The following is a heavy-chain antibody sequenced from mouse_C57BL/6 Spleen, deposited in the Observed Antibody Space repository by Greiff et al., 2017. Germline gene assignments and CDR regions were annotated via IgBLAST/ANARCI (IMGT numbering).Heavy chain of an antibody. J-gene: IGHJ2*01. CDR2: IYPGDGDT. CDR3: ARSYYGSSYQVYFDY. V-gene: IGHV1-82*01. Sequence: VQLQQSGPELVKPGASVKISCKASGYAFSSSWMNWVKQRPGKGLEGIGRIYPGDGDTNYNGKFKGKATLTADKSSSTAYMQLSSLTSEDSAVYFCARSYYGSSYQVYFDYWGQGTTLTVSS. D-gene: IGHD1-1*01. CDR1: GYAFSSSW.